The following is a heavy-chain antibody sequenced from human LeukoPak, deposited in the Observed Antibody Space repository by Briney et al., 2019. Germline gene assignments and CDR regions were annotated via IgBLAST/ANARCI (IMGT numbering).Heavy chain of an antibody. V-gene: IGHV1-2*04. CDR2: INPNTGDT. J-gene: IGHJ4*02. CDR1: GYAFTGYY. D-gene: IGHD6-19*01. CDR3: AREFGSSGWSGPWDY. Sequence: ASVKVSCKASGYAFTGYYIHWVRQAPGQGLEWMGWINPNTGDTKFAQKFQGWVTMTRDTSISTAYMELNRLRSDDTAVYYCAREFGSSGWSGPWDYWGQGTLVTVSS.